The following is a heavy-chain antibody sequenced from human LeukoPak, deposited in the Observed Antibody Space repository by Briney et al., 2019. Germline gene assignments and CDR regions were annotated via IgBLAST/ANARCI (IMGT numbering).Heavy chain of an antibody. CDR1: GFTFDDYA. D-gene: IGHD6-13*01. Sequence: PGRSLRLSCAASGFTFDDYAMHWVRQAPGKGLEWVSGISWNSGSIGYADSVKGRFTISRDNAKNSLYLQMNSLRAEDTALYYCAKETADWFDPWGQGTLVTVSS. CDR3: AKETADWFDP. J-gene: IGHJ5*02. V-gene: IGHV3-9*01. CDR2: ISWNSGSI.